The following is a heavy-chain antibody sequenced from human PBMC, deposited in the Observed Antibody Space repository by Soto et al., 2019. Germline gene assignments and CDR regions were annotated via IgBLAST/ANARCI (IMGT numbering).Heavy chain of an antibody. CDR1: GYTFTSYG. D-gene: IGHD6-19*01. CDR2: ISAYNGNT. J-gene: IGHJ6*02. Sequence: GASVKVSCKASGYTFTSYGISWVRQAPGQGLEWMGWISAYNGNTNYAQKLQGRVTMTTDTSTSTAYMELRSLRSDDTAVYYCARGVAGSLYSSGWYSGYYYGMDVWGQGTTVTVSS. V-gene: IGHV1-18*01. CDR3: ARGVAGSLYSSGWYSGYYYGMDV.